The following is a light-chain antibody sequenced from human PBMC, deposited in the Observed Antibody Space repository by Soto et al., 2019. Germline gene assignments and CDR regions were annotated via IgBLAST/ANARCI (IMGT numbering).Light chain of an antibody. CDR1: QRVSSSY. CDR2: GAS. V-gene: IGKV3-20*01. Sequence: EIVLTQSPGTLSLSPGERATLSCRASQRVSSSYLAWYQQKPGQAPRLLIYGASSRATGIPDRFSGSVSGTNFTLTISRLEPEDFAVYSCQQYGSSSWTFGQGTKVEIK. CDR3: QQYGSSSWT. J-gene: IGKJ1*01.